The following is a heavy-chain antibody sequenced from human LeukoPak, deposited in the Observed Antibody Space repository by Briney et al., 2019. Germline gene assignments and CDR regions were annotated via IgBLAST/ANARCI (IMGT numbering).Heavy chain of an antibody. J-gene: IGHJ4*02. D-gene: IGHD3-10*01. CDR3: ASLYYYGSGIYLFDY. V-gene: IGHV3-21*01. Sequence: GGSLRLSCAASGFTFSSCSMNWVRQAPGKGLEWVSSISSSSSYIYYAGSVKGRFTISRDNAKNSLYLQMNSLRAEDTAVYYCASLYYYGSGIYLFDYWGQGTLVTVSS. CDR1: GFTFSSCS. CDR2: ISSSSSYI.